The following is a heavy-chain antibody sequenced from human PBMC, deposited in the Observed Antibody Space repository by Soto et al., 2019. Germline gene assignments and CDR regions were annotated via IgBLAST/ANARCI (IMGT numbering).Heavy chain of an antibody. CDR1: GGFVSSGSYY. D-gene: IGHD1-1*01. J-gene: IGHJ3*02. CDR3: AGVERGTATTVVDAFDI. CDR2: MSHSGGT. V-gene: IGHV4-34*01. Sequence: QVQLQQWGAGLLKPSETLSLTCAVYGGFVSSGSYYWSWIRQPPGKGLEWIGEMSHSGGTHFNPSLKGRVPISVDMSKNQFSLEMSSVTAADTALYYCAGVERGTATTVVDAFDIWGPGTMVTVSS.